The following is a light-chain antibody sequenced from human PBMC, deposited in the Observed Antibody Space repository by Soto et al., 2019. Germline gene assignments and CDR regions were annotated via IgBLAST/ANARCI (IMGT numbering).Light chain of an antibody. CDR2: DVS. CDR1: SSDVGAYNY. J-gene: IGLJ2*01. CDR3: YSFAGSFTSV. V-gene: IGLV2-11*01. Sequence: QSVLTQPPSVSGSPGQSVTISCTGTSSDVGAYNYVSWYQQHPGKAPRLMISDVSKRPSGVPDRFSGSKSGNTASLTISGLQAEDEADYYCYSFAGSFTSVFGGGTKLTVL.